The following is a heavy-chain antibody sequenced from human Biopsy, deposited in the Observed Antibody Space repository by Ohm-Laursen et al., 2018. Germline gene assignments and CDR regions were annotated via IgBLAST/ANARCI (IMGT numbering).Heavy chain of an antibody. V-gene: IGHV4-4*07. CDR2: IYSSGRT. CDR1: GGSISDYF. J-gene: IGHJ4*02. D-gene: IGHD1-26*01. CDR3: ARLTRRGNIIFFDY. Sequence: GTLSLTCTVSGGSISDYFWSWIRQPADKGLEYIGRIYSSGRTFYNPSLKSRVTMSVATSDNQFSLKLSSVTASDTAIYYCARLTRRGNIIFFDYWGQGTLVTVSS.